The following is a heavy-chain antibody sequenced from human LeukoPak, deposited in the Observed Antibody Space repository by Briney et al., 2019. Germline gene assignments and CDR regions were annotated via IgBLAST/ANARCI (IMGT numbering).Heavy chain of an antibody. D-gene: IGHD3-16*02. CDR2: IKSKTVGGAT. CDR3: IVDQSFGGVIVMGY. V-gene: IGHV3-15*01. CDR1: GFSFSGPW. Sequence: GGSLRLSCAASGFSFSGPWMTWVRQAPGKGLEWVGRIKSKTVGGATDYAAPVKGRFTISRDDSKNTLYLQMDSLKTEDTAVYYCIVDQSFGGVIVMGYWGQGTLVTVSS. J-gene: IGHJ4*02.